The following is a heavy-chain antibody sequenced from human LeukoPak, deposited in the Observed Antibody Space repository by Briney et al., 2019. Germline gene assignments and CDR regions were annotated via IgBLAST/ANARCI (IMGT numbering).Heavy chain of an antibody. Sequence: SETLSLTCTVSGGSISSSSYYWGWIRQPPGKGLEWIGSIYYSGSTYYSPSLKSRVTISVDTSKNQFSLKLSSVTAADTAVYYCASYKDYYGSGSSDYWGQGTLVTVSS. CDR1: GGSISSSSYY. CDR2: IYYSGST. V-gene: IGHV4-39*01. D-gene: IGHD3-10*01. J-gene: IGHJ4*02. CDR3: ASYKDYYGSGSSDY.